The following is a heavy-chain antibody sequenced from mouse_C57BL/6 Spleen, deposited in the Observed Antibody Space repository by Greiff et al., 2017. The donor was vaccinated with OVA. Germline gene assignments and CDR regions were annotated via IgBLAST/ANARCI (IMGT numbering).Heavy chain of an antibody. CDR1: GFSLTSYG. Sequence: VMLVESGPGLVQPSQSLSITCTVSGFSLTSYGVHWVRQSPGKGLEWLGVIWSGGSTDYNAAFISRLSISKDNSKSQVFFKMNSLQADDTAIYYCARTTGGFYAMDYWGQGTSVTVSS. J-gene: IGHJ4*01. CDR3: ARTTGGFYAMDY. V-gene: IGHV2-2*01. CDR2: IWSGGST. D-gene: IGHD4-1*01.